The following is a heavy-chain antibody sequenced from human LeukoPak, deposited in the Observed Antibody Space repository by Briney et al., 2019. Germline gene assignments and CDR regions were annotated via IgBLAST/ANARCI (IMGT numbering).Heavy chain of an antibody. D-gene: IGHD3-22*01. V-gene: IGHV3-23*01. J-gene: IGHJ4*02. CDR1: GFTFSSYG. CDR2: ISGSGGST. Sequence: GGSLRLSCAASGFTFSSYGISWVRQAPGKGLEWVSVISGSGGSTYYADSVKGRFTISRDNSKNTLYLQMNSLRAEDTAVYYCAKNRLSPGYYYDSSGYFFDYWGQGTLVTVSS. CDR3: AKNRLSPGYYYDSSGYFFDY.